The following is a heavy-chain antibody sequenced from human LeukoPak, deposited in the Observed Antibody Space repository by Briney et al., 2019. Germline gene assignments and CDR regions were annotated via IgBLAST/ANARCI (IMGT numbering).Heavy chain of an antibody. CDR3: ARDAYDYVWGGYRYLLDY. J-gene: IGHJ4*02. V-gene: IGHV3-33*01. CDR1: GFTFSSYG. Sequence: PGGSLRLSCAASGFTFSSYGMHWVRQAPGKGLEWVAVIWYDGSNKYYADSVKGRFTISRDNSKNTLYLQMNSLRAEDTAVYYCARDAYDYVWGGYRYLLDYWGQGTLVTVSS. CDR2: IWYDGSNK. D-gene: IGHD3-16*02.